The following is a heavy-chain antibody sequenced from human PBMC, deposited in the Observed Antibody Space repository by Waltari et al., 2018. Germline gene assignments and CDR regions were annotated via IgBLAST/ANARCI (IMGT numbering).Heavy chain of an antibody. CDR3: ARGVSHANYTGGDLTGYYSLFQH. D-gene: IGHD3-9*01. CDR1: GGTFSSYA. Sequence: QVQLVQSGAEVKKPGSSVKVSCKASGGTFSSYAISWVRQAPGQVLEWMGGIIPILGIANYAQRFQGRVTITADESTSTAYMELSSLRSEDTAVYYCARGVSHANYTGGDLTGYYSLFQHWGQGTLVTVSS. V-gene: IGHV1-69*04. J-gene: IGHJ1*01. CDR2: IIPILGIA.